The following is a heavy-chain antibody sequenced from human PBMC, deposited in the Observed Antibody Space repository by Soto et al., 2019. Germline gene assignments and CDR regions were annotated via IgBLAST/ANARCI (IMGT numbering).Heavy chain of an antibody. J-gene: IGHJ4*02. D-gene: IGHD5-12*01. CDR2: ISFDGGST. Sequence: PGGSLSLSCAASGFTFNNYGMHWVRQAPGKGLEWVVVISFDGGSTHYADSVKGRFTISRDNSQNTLFLQMTSLRAEDTAVYYCARDSSGYGIDYWGQGTQVTVPQ. CDR3: ARDSSGYGIDY. V-gene: IGHV3-30*03. CDR1: GFTFNNYG.